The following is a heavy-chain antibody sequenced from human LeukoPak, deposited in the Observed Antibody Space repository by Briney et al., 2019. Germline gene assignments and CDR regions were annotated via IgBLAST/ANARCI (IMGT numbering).Heavy chain of an antibody. Sequence: GGSLRLSCAASGFTFSSYGMHWVRQAPGKGLEWVTFIRYDGSNKYYTDSVKGRFTISRDNAKNSLYLQMNGLRAEDTAVYYCARDRTSMGYDGNSALAWGQGTLVTVSS. V-gene: IGHV3-30*02. CDR3: ARDRTSMGYDGNSALA. CDR2: IRYDGSNK. D-gene: IGHD4-23*01. CDR1: GFTFSSYG. J-gene: IGHJ5*02.